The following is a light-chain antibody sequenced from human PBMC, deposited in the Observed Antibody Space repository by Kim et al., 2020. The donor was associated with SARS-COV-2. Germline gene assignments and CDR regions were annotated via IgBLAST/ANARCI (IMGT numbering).Light chain of an antibody. J-gene: IGKJ4*01. CDR2: WSS. Sequence: ATVNCKSISCILYTSKNKNHLAWYQQKPEHPPKLLVYWSSTQESGVPDLFSGSGSGTDFTLTISSLQAEDVAVYYCQQYYTTPPTFGGGTKVDIK. CDR3: QQYYTTPPT. CDR1: SCILYTSKNKNH. V-gene: IGKV4-1*01.